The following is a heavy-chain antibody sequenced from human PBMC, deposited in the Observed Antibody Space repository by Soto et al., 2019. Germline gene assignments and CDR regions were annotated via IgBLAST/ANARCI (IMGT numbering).Heavy chain of an antibody. V-gene: IGHV3-49*01. CDR1: GFKFGDYA. CDR3: SRYSYTSRYTLDGMDV. D-gene: IGHD6-13*01. CDR2: VRKIACGETT. Sequence: SLRLSCPNSGFKFGDYAMSWFRMARGKGLGWVWIVRKIACGETTEYTASVKGKFTSSRDNSKSIAYLQLNSLTSEDTAVYYCSRYSYTSRYTLDGMDVWCDGSTLTGS. J-gene: IGHJ6*02.